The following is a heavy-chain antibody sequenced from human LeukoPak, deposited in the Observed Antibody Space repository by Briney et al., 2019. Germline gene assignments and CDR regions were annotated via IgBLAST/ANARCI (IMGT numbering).Heavy chain of an antibody. CDR1: GYTFTSYG. J-gene: IGHJ4*02. Sequence: ASVKVSFKASGYTFTSYGISWVRQAPGQGLEWMGWISAYNGNTNYAQKLQGRVTMTTDTSTSTAYMELRSLRSDDTAVYYCARGYYYDSSGSNFDYWGQGTLVTVSS. V-gene: IGHV1-18*01. D-gene: IGHD3-22*01. CDR2: ISAYNGNT. CDR3: ARGYYYDSSGSNFDY.